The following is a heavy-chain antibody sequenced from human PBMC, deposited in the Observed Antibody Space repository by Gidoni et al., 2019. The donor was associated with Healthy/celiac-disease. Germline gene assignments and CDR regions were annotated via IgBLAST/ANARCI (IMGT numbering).Heavy chain of an antibody. CDR1: GGSISSGGYY. J-gene: IGHJ6*02. Sequence: QVQLQESGPGLVKPSQTLSLTCTVSGGSISSGGYYWSWIRQHPGKGLEWIGYIYYSGSTYYNPSLKSRVTISVDTSKNQFSLKLSSVTAADTAVYYCARERGVVVPAAAEYYYYYYGMDVWGQGTTVTVSS. V-gene: IGHV4-31*03. CDR3: ARERGVVVPAAAEYYYYYYGMDV. CDR2: IYYSGST. D-gene: IGHD2-2*01.